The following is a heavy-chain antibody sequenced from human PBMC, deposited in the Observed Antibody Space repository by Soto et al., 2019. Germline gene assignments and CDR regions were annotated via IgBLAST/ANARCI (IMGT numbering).Heavy chain of an antibody. Sequence: GESLKISCAASGFTFSSYGMHWVRQAPGKGLEWVAVISYDGSNKYYADSVKGRFTISRDNSKNTLYLQMNSLRAEDTAVYYCAKGDIVVVPPDYWGQGTLVTVSS. D-gene: IGHD2-2*01. CDR3: AKGDIVVVPPDY. CDR1: GFTFSSYG. J-gene: IGHJ4*02. V-gene: IGHV3-30*18. CDR2: ISYDGSNK.